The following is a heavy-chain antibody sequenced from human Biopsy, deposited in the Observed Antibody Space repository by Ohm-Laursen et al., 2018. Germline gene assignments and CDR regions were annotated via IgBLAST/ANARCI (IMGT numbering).Heavy chain of an antibody. CDR1: GFTFSIYA. J-gene: IGHJ2*01. D-gene: IGHD2-15*01. CDR2: ITWNSGTI. V-gene: IGHV3-9*01. Sequence: SLRLSCAASGFTFSIYAMSWVRQAPGKGLEWVSSITWNSGTIDYADSVKGRFTISRDNAKNSLYLQMNSLRAGDTALYYCAKARVAIRYFDIWGRGTLVTVSS. CDR3: AKARVAIRYFDI.